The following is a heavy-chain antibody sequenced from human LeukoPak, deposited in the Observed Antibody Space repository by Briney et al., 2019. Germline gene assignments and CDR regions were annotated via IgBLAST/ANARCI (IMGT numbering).Heavy chain of an antibody. CDR1: GYTFTSNY. CDR3: ARSYRSYYYYYTDV. J-gene: IGHJ6*03. V-gene: IGHV1-46*01. D-gene: IGHD1-26*01. CDR2: ISPSGGST. Sequence: ASVKVSCKAFGYTFTSNYMHWVRQAPGQGPKWMGVISPSGGSTTYAQKFQGRVTITADESTSTAYMELSSLRSEDTAVYYCARSYRSYYYYYTDVWGKGTTVTISS.